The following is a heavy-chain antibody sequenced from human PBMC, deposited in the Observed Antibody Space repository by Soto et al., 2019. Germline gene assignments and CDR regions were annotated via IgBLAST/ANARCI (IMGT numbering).Heavy chain of an antibody. V-gene: IGHV3-30*03. D-gene: IGHD4-17*01. J-gene: IGHJ4*02. CDR2: ISYDGSNK. Sequence: QVQLVESGGGVVQPGRSLRLSCAASGFSFSDYGMHWVRQAPGKGLEWIAVISYDGSNKYYGDSVKGRFTISRDNSKNTLDPQMNRLRAEDTALYYCAHSRHGDYPGVDYWGQGTLVPVSS. CDR1: GFSFSDYG. CDR3: AHSRHGDYPGVDY.